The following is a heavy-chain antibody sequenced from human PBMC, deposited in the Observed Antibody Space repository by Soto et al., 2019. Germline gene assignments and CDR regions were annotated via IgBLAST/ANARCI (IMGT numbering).Heavy chain of an antibody. V-gene: IGHV3-74*01. D-gene: IGHD6-13*01. CDR1: GFTFSSYW. J-gene: IGHJ6*02. CDR2: INSDGSST. CDR3: ARVSEQQLYYYGMDV. Sequence: GGSLRLSCAASGFTFSSYWMHWVRQAPGKGLVWVSRINSDGSSTSYADSVKGRFTISRDNAKNTLYLQMNSLRAEDTAVYYCARVSEQQLYYYGMDVWGQGTTVTVSS.